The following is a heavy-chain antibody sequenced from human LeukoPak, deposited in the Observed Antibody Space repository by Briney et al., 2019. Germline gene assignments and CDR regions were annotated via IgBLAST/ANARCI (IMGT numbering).Heavy chain of an antibody. Sequence: PSETLSLTCAVYGGSFSGYYWSWIRQPPGKGLEWIGEINHSGRTNYNTSLKSRVTISVDTSKNQFSLKLSSVTAADTAVYYCARDRDIVVVPAVIAGFDYWGQGTLVTVSS. CDR2: INHSGRT. J-gene: IGHJ4*02. D-gene: IGHD2-2*01. V-gene: IGHV4-34*01. CDR1: GGSFSGYY. CDR3: ARDRDIVVVPAVIAGFDY.